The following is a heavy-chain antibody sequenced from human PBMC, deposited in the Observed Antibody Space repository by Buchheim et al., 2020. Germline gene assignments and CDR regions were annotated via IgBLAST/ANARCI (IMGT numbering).Heavy chain of an antibody. D-gene: IGHD2-15*01. CDR3: ARKRDYCSGGSCYWFDP. Sequence: QVQLVQSGAEVKKPGSSVKVSCKASGGTFSSYAISWVRQAPGQGLEWMGGIFPIFGTANYAQKFQGRVTITAADSTSTAYMELSSLRSEDTAVYYCARKRDYCSGGSCYWFDPWGQGTL. CDR2: IFPIFGTA. J-gene: IGHJ5*02. CDR1: GGTFSSYA. V-gene: IGHV1-69*01.